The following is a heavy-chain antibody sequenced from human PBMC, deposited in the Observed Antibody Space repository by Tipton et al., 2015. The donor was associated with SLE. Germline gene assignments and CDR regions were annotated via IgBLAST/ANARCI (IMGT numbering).Heavy chain of an antibody. Sequence: TLSLTCTVSAGSISSYFWSWIRQSPGKGLELIGYIYYSGSANYRPSLKSRVTISIATSKNQFSLKLSSVTAADTAVYYCARKGFTMLRGGYGMDVWGQGTTVTVSS. J-gene: IGHJ6*02. V-gene: IGHV4-59*01. CDR1: AGSISSYF. CDR3: ARKGFTMLRGGYGMDV. CDR2: IYYSGSA. D-gene: IGHD3-10*01.